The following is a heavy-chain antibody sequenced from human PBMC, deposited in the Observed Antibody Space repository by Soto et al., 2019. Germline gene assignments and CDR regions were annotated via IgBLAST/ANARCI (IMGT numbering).Heavy chain of an antibody. CDR2: INPSGGST. J-gene: IGHJ4*02. CDR1: GYTFTSYY. CDR3: ARLSGSYRHYDY. Sequence: QVQLVQSGAEVKKPGASVKVSCKASGYTFTSYYMHWVRQAPGQGLEWMGIINPSGGSTSYAQKFQGIVTMTRDTPTSTVYMELSSLRSEDTAVYYCARLSGSYRHYDYWCQGTMVTFSS. V-gene: IGHV1-46*01. D-gene: IGHD1-26*01.